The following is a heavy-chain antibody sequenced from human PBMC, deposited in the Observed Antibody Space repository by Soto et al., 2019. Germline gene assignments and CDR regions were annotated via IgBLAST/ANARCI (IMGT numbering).Heavy chain of an antibody. V-gene: IGHV3-33*01. CDR2: MWYDESKK. CDR1: GFTFNTYV. CDR3: ARGARDFDY. D-gene: IGHD3-16*01. Sequence: PGGSLRLSXAASGFTFNTYVMHWVRQAPGKGLEWVALMWYDESKKYYGDSVRGRFTISRDNSRDTLYLQMNSLRVEDTAVYYCARGARDFDYWGQGTLVTVSS. J-gene: IGHJ4*02.